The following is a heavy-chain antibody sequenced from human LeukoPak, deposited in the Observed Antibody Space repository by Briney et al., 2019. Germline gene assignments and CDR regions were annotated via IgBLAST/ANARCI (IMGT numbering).Heavy chain of an antibody. CDR1: GFTFSSYA. CDR2: TSDSGGST. Sequence: GGSLRLSCAAFGFTFSSYAMLWVRQAPGKGLEWVSGTSDSGGSTYYADPVKGRFTISRDNSKNTLYLQMNSLRAEDTAVYYCAKDPYGETTYYFDYWGQGTLVTVSS. CDR3: AKDPYGETTYYFDY. J-gene: IGHJ4*02. D-gene: IGHD4/OR15-4a*01. V-gene: IGHV3-23*01.